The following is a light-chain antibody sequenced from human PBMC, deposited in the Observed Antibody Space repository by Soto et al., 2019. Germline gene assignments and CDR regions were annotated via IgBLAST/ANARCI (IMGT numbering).Light chain of an antibody. Sequence: QSALTQPASVFGSPGQSITISCTGTSSDVGGYNYVSWYQQHPGKAPKLMIYDVSNRPSGVSNRFSGSKSGNTASLTISGLPAEDEADYYCSSYTSSSTLEAVFGGGTKLTVL. J-gene: IGLJ2*01. CDR1: SSDVGGYNY. CDR3: SSYTSSSTLEAV. V-gene: IGLV2-14*01. CDR2: DVS.